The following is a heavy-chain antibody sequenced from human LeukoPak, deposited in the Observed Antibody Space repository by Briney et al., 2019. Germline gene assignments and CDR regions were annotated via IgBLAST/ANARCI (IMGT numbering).Heavy chain of an antibody. J-gene: IGHJ4*02. CDR3: ARSPRGSGYYYLDY. CDR2: IYTSGST. V-gene: IGHV4-4*09. D-gene: IGHD3-22*01. Sequence: ASETLSLTCTVSGGSISSYYWSWIRQPPGKGLEWIGYIYTSGSTNYNPSLKSRVTISVDTSKNQFSLKLSSVAAADTAVYYCARSPRGSGYYYLDYWGQGTLVTVSS. CDR1: GGSISSYY.